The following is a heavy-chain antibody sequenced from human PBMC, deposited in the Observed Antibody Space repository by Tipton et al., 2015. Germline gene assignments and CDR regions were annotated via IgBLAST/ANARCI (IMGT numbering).Heavy chain of an antibody. Sequence: QSGAEAKKPGASVKVSCKASGYTFTSYGISWVRQAPGQGLEWMGWISAYNGNTNYAQKLQGRVTMTTDISTSTAYMELRSLRSDDTAVYYCARIDWTYYYDSSGYYYRSPYYGMDVWGQGTTVTVSS. D-gene: IGHD3-22*01. CDR2: ISAYNGNT. CDR3: ARIDWTYYYDSSGYYYRSPYYGMDV. CDR1: GYTFTSYG. J-gene: IGHJ6*02. V-gene: IGHV1-18*01.